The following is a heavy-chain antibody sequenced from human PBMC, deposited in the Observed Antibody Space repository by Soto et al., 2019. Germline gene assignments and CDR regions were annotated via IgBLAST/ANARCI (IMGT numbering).Heavy chain of an antibody. J-gene: IGHJ4*02. Sequence: QVQLVQSGAEVKKPGSSVKVSCKASGGTFSSYAISWVRQAPGQGLEWMGGIIPIFGTANYAQKFQGRVKITADESTSTAYMELSSLRSEDTAVYYCARGIIYYDSSGYYYEYYFDYWGQGTLVTVSS. CDR3: ARGIIYYDSSGYYYEYYFDY. CDR1: GGTFSSYA. CDR2: IIPIFGTA. D-gene: IGHD3-22*01. V-gene: IGHV1-69*01.